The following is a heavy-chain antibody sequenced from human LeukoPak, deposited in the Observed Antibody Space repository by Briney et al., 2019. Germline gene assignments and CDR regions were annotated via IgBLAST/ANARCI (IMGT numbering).Heavy chain of an antibody. CDR2: IWYDGSNK. V-gene: IGHV3-33*06. CDR1: GFTFSSYG. Sequence: PGRSLRLSCAASGFTFSSYGMHWVRQAPGKGLEWVAVIWYDGSNKYYADSVKGRFTISRDDSKNTLYLQMNSLRAEDTAVYYCAKSGDDSSGSPFAYWGQGTLVTVSS. D-gene: IGHD3-22*01. J-gene: IGHJ4*02. CDR3: AKSGDDSSGSPFAY.